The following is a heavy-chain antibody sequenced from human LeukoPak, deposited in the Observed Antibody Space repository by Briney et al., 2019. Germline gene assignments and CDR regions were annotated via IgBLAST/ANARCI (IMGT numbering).Heavy chain of an antibody. D-gene: IGHD6-13*01. V-gene: IGHV3-43*02. CDR2: IGGDGDKI. Sequence: GGSLRLSCAASGFTFDVYAMHWVRQAPGKGLEWVSIIGGDGDKIYYADSVRGRFTISRDNRKNSLYLQMNSLRTEDTALYYCAKDTLKNSRNYFDSWGQGTLVTVSS. J-gene: IGHJ4*02. CDR1: GFTFDVYA. CDR3: AKDTLKNSRNYFDS.